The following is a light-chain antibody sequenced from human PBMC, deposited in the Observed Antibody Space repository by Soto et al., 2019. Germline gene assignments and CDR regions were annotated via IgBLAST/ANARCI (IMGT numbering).Light chain of an antibody. CDR2: DVS. V-gene: IGKV1-5*01. Sequence: DIQMTQSPSTLSASVGDRVTISCRASQYINNWLAWYQQKPGKAPNLLIYDVSSLKSGVPSRFSGSGSGTKFTLTISSLQPDDFATYYCQEYNSYSGTFGQGTKVDIK. J-gene: IGKJ1*01. CDR3: QEYNSYSGT. CDR1: QYINNW.